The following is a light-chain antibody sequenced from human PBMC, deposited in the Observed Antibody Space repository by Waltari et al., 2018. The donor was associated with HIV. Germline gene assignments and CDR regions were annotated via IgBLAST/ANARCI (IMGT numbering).Light chain of an antibody. V-gene: IGLV3-21*02. Sequence: SYVLTQPPSVSVAPGQTARITCGGNNIGTKSVHWYQQKPGQAPVLVVYDDSDRPSERLSGSISGNTATLTISTVEAGDEADYYCQVWDSTSDLRVVFGGGTELTVL. J-gene: IGLJ2*01. CDR2: DDS. CDR1: NIGTKS. CDR3: QVWDSTSDLRVV.